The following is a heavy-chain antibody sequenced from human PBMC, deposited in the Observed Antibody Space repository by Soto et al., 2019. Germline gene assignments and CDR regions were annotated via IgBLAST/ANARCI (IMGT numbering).Heavy chain of an antibody. CDR1: GDPITSGGFY. Sequence: QVLLQESGPGLVKSSETLSLTCTLSGDPITSGGFYWTWIRQHPAKGLEWIGYIYYSGVTYYNPSLTNRATISVDSSKKQFSLYLSSVTAADTDMYYGARDLRGRRSGRFDPWGQGTLVTVSS. V-gene: IGHV4-31*03. CDR2: IYYSGVT. J-gene: IGHJ5*02. D-gene: IGHD3-10*01. CDR3: ARDLRGRRSGRFDP.